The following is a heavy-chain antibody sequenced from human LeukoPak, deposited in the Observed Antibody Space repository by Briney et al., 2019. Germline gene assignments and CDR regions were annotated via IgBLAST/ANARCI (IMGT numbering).Heavy chain of an antibody. CDR1: GGSISSGGYY. CDR3: ARERIAAAGHDFDY. CDR2: IYYSGST. D-gene: IGHD6-13*01. V-gene: IGHV4-31*03. Sequence: PSQTLSLTCTVSGGSISSGGYYWSWIRQHPGKGLEWIGYIYYSGSTYYNPSLKSRVTISVDTSKNQFSLKLSSVTAADTAVYYCARERIAAAGHDFDYWGQGTLVTVSS. J-gene: IGHJ4*02.